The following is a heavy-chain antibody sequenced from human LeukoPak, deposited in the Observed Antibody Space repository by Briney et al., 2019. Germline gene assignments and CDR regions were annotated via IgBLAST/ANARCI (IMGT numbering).Heavy chain of an antibody. V-gene: IGHV4-59*12. CDR1: GGSISSYY. D-gene: IGHD2/OR15-2a*01. CDR2: IYYSGST. J-gene: IGHJ4*02. Sequence: SETLSLTCTVSGGSISSYYWSWIRQPPGKGLEWIGYIYYSGSTNYNPSLKSRVTISVDTSKNQFSLKLSSVTAADTAVYYCARLSPPIDYWGQGTLVTVSS. CDR3: ARLSPPIDY.